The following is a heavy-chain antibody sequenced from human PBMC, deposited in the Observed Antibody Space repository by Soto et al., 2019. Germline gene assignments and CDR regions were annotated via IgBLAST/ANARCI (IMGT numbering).Heavy chain of an antibody. D-gene: IGHD5-12*01. J-gene: IGHJ4*02. CDR1: GFTFSNAW. CDR3: TTAPSGYSGNFDY. CDR2: IKSKTDGGTT. V-gene: IGHV3-15*01. Sequence: PGGSLRLSCAASGFTFSNAWMSWVRQAPGKGLEWVGRIKSKTDGGTTDYAAPVKGRFTISRDDSKNTLYLQMNSLKTEDTAVYYCTTAPSGYSGNFDYWGQGTLVTVSS.